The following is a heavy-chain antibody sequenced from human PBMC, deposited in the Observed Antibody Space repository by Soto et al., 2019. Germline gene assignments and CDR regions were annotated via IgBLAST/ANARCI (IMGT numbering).Heavy chain of an antibody. CDR2: VFYSGSA. D-gene: IGHD5-12*01. Sequence: QVQLQESGPGLVKPSETLSLICTVSGGSISRGDYYWSWIRQPPGKGLEWVGYVFYSGSARYNPSLTSRVTISHDTAKNQFSLKVTSVTPADTAVYYCARYLGGSSGYDGFDIWGQGTMVTVSS. J-gene: IGHJ3*02. CDR1: GGSISRGDYY. V-gene: IGHV4-61*08. CDR3: ARYLGGSSGYDGFDI.